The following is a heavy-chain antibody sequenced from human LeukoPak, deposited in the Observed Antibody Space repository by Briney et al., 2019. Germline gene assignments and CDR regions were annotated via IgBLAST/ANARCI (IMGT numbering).Heavy chain of an antibody. J-gene: IGHJ6*02. CDR3: ARDRGYCSSTSCYGDGMDV. Sequence: SQTLSLTCAISGDSVSSNSAAWNWIRQSPSRGLEWLGRTYYGSKWYNDYAVSVKSRITINPDTCKNQFSLQLNSVTPEDTAVYYCARDRGYCSSTSCYGDGMDVWGQGTTVTVSS. CDR1: GDSVSSNSAA. D-gene: IGHD2-2*03. V-gene: IGHV6-1*01. CDR2: TYYGSKWYN.